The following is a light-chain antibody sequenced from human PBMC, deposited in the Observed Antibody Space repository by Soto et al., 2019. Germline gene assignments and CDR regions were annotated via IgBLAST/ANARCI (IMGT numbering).Light chain of an antibody. V-gene: IGLV2-14*01. CDR1: SSDIGGYDH. J-gene: IGLJ2*01. CDR2: DVS. CDR3: SSDTSSSTRV. Sequence: QSVLTQPASVSGSRGQSIAISCTGTSSDIGGYDHVSWYQQHPGEAPKLMIYDVSSRPSGVSNRFSGSKSGNTASLTISGLQAEDEADYYCSSDTSSSTRVFGGGTKLTVL.